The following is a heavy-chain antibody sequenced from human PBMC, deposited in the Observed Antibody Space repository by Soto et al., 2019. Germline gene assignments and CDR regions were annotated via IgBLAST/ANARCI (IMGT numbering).Heavy chain of an antibody. J-gene: IGHJ4*02. V-gene: IGHV4-39*07. CDR2: IYYSENT. Sequence: SETLSLTCTVSGGSISSSSNHWGWIRQPPGKGLEWIGNIYYSENTYYNPSLKSRVTISVDTSKNQFSLKLSSVTAADTAVYYCARGHYDSSGYYFHYWGQGTLVTVSS. D-gene: IGHD3-22*01. CDR1: GGSISSSSNH. CDR3: ARGHYDSSGYYFHY.